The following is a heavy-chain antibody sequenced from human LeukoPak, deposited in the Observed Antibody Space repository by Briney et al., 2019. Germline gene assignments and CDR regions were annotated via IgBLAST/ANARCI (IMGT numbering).Heavy chain of an antibody. CDR3: ARGRSRLDY. J-gene: IGHJ4*02. D-gene: IGHD1-14*01. CDR1: RYTFTAYY. V-gene: IGHV1-2*02. CDR2: INPDRGGT. Sequence: GASVKVSCKASRYTFTAYYIHWVRQAPAQGREWMGWINPDRGGTNYAQKFQGRVTMTTDTSTSTAYMEMRSLRSDDTAVYYCARGRSRLDYWGQRTLVTVSS.